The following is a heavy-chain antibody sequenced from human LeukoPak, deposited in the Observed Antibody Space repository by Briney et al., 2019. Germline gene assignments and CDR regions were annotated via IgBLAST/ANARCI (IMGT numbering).Heavy chain of an antibody. CDR1: GYTFTSYG. J-gene: IGHJ4*02. CDR3: ARDRVDPYYFDY. D-gene: IGHD2-15*01. Sequence: GASVKVSCKASGYTFTSYGISWVRQAPGQGLEWMGWISAYNGNTNYAQKLQGRVTITADESTSTAYMELSSLRSEDTAVYYCARDRVDPYYFDYWGQGTLVTVSS. CDR2: ISAYNGNT. V-gene: IGHV1-18*01.